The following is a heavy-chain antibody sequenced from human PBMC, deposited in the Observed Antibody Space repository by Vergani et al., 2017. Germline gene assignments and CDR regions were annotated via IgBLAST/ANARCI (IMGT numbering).Heavy chain of an antibody. CDR3: ASSYVRYYYYYMDV. CDR1: GGSISSYY. J-gene: IGHJ6*03. Sequence: QVQLQESGPGLVKPSETLSLTCTVSGGSISSYYWSWIRQPPGKGLEWIGYIYYSGSTNYNPSLKSRVTISVDTSKNQFPLKLSSVTAADTAVYYCASSYVRYYYYYMDVWGKGTTVTVSS. V-gene: IGHV4-59*01. CDR2: IYYSGST. D-gene: IGHD1-26*01.